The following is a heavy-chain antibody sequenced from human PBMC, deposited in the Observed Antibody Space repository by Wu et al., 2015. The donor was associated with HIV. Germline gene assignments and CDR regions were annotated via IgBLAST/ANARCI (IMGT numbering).Heavy chain of an antibody. D-gene: IGHD2-21*02. Sequence: QVQLIQGGIEVKNPGASVKVSCQASGYKFTEYGISWVRQAPGQGLQWMGWISAYNGYTNYAQRFQDRVTMTTDTSTNTAYMKVRSLTSDDTAVYYCARDGLTYCGGDCYLGYWGQGTLVAVSS. CDR3: ARDGLTYCGGDCYLGY. J-gene: IGHJ4*02. CDR2: ISAYNGYT. CDR1: GYKFTEYG. V-gene: IGHV1-18*01.